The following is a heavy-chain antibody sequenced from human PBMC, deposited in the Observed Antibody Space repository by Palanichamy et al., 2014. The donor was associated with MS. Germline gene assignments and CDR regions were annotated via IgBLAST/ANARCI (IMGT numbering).Heavy chain of an antibody. CDR1: GFTFSSYA. J-gene: IGHJ4*02. Sequence: QVQLVQSGGGVVQPGRSLRLSCAASGFTFSSYAMHWVRQAPGKGLESVALILYDGTIKYYADPVKGRFTVSRDNSRNTLYVQMNSLKPEDTAVYYCATAPEGDYWGQGALVTVSS. CDR2: ILYDGTIK. D-gene: IGHD1-14*01. CDR3: ATAPEGDY. V-gene: IGHV3-30-3*01.